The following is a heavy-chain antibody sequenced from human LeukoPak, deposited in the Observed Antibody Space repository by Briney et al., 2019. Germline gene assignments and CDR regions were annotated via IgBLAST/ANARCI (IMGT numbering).Heavy chain of an antibody. CDR3: AKDGGGPYYYDSSGYDY. CDR2: ISDSDGST. V-gene: IGHV3-23*01. D-gene: IGHD3-22*01. J-gene: IGHJ4*02. CDR1: GFAFTKYA. Sequence: GGSLRLSCAASGFAFTKYAMSWVRQAPGKGLEWVSSISDSDGSTYYADSVKGRCTISRDNSKNTLYLQMNSLRAEDTAVYYCAKDGGGPYYYDSSGYDYWGQGTLVTVSS.